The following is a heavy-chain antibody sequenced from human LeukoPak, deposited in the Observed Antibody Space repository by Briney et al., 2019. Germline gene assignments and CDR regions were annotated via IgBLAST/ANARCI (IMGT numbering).Heavy chain of an antibody. CDR1: GFTFRSYS. D-gene: IGHD6-19*01. Sequence: GGSLRLSCAASGFTFRSYSMNWVRQAPGKGLEWVSSISSSSYIYYADSVKGRFTISRDNAKNSLHLQMNSLRAEDTAVYYCARVEGSDWYLYYLDYWGQGTLVTVSS. CDR2: ISSSSYI. CDR3: ARVEGSDWYLYYLDY. J-gene: IGHJ4*02. V-gene: IGHV3-21*01.